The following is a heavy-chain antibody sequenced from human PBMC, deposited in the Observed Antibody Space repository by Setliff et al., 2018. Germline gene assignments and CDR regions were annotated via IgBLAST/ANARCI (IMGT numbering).Heavy chain of an antibody. V-gene: IGHV3-48*04. D-gene: IGHD6-6*01. J-gene: IGHJ6*03. CDR3: ARLIAAPPNYYYMDV. Sequence: PGGSLRLSCAASGFTFSFYSMNWVRQAPGKGLEWISYISSGSNSIDYADSVKGRFTISRDNAKNSLYLQMYSLRAEDTAVYYCARLIAAPPNYYYMDVWGKGTTVTVSS. CDR2: ISSGSNSI. CDR1: GFTFSFYS.